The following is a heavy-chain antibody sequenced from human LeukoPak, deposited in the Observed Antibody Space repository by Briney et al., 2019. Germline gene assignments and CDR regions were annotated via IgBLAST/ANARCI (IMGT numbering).Heavy chain of an antibody. CDR1: GFGFSSYG. CDR3: AKGYSSGYYNSFDY. CDR2: IRYDENDK. J-gene: IGHJ4*02. V-gene: IGHV3-30*02. Sequence: GGSLRLSCAASGFGFSSYGMHWVRQAPGKGLEWVAFIRYDENDKYYADSVKGRFTISRDNSKNTLYLQMNTLRPEDTAVYYCAKGYSSGYYNSFDYWGQGTLVTVSS. D-gene: IGHD6-19*01.